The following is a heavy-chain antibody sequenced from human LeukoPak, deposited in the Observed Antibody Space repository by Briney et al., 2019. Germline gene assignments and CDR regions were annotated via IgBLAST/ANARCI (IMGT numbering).Heavy chain of an antibody. D-gene: IGHD5-18*01. CDR1: GYTLTELS. V-gene: IGHV1-24*01. CDR3: AIRGYRGYYFDY. J-gene: IGHJ4*02. Sequence: ASVKVSCKVSGYTLTELSMHSVRQATGKGLEWMGGFNPEDGETIYAQKFQGRVTMTEDTSTDTAYMELSSLRSEDTAVYYCAIRGYRGYYFDYWGEGTLVTVSS. CDR2: FNPEDGET.